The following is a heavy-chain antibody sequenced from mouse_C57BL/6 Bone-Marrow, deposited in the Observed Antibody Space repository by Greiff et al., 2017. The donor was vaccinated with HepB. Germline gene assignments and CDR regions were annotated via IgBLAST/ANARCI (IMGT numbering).Heavy chain of an antibody. V-gene: IGHV5-4*03. J-gene: IGHJ3*01. Sequence: EVMLVESGGGLVKPGGSLKLSCAASGFTFSSYAMSWVRQTPEKRLEWVATISDGGSYTYYPDNVKGRFTISRDNAKNNLYLQMSHLKSEDTAMYYCARPIPAWFAYWGRGTLVTVSA. CDR3: ARPIPAWFAY. D-gene: IGHD2-12*01. CDR2: ISDGGSYT. CDR1: GFTFSSYA.